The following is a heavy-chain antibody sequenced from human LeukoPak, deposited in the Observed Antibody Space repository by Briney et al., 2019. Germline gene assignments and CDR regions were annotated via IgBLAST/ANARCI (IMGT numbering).Heavy chain of an antibody. CDR3: AREGGDGYKAGQY. V-gene: IGHV1-69*13. CDR1: GGTFTSYA. J-gene: IGHJ4*02. CDR2: IIPIFGTA. D-gene: IGHD5-24*01. Sequence: SVKVSCTASGGTFTSYAISWVRQAPGQGLEWMGGIIPIFGTANYAQKFQGRVTITADESTSTVYMELSRLTSEDTAVYYCAREGGDGYKAGQYWGQGTLVTVSS.